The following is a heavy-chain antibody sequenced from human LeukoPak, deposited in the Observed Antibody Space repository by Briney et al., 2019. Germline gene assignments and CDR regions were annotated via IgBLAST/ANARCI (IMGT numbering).Heavy chain of an antibody. CDR3: ARVGAAARGDY. V-gene: IGHV3-53*01. J-gene: IGHJ4*02. Sequence: GGSLRLSCAASGFTFSSYWMHWVRQAPGKGLEWVSVFSSSGRTYYADSVKGRFTISRDNSKNTVDLQMNSLRGEDTALYYCARVGAAARGDYWGQGTLVTVSS. CDR2: FSSSGRT. D-gene: IGHD6-13*01. CDR1: GFTFSSYW.